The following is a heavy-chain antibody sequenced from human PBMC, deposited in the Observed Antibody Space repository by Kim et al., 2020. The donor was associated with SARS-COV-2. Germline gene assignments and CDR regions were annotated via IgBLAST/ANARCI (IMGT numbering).Heavy chain of an antibody. CDR3: TRSVMATQDWFDP. D-gene: IGHD2-21*01. Sequence: YVASVKGRFTISREDAKNTAYLQMDSLKTEDTAVYYCTRSVMATQDWFDPWGQGTLVTVSS. V-gene: IGHV3-73*01. J-gene: IGHJ5*02.